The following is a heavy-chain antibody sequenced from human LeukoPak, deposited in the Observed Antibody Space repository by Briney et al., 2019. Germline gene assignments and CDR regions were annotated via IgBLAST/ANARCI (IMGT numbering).Heavy chain of an antibody. J-gene: IGHJ4*02. V-gene: IGHV4-39*01. CDR2: IYYSGST. Sequence: SETLSLTCTLSCGSISSSSYYWGWIRQPPGKGLEWIGSIYYSGSTYYNPSLKSRVTISVDTSKNQFSLKLSSVTAADTAVYYCARHEYGLLDYWGQGTLVTVSS. D-gene: IGHD4/OR15-4a*01. CDR3: ARHEYGLLDY. CDR1: CGSISSSSYY.